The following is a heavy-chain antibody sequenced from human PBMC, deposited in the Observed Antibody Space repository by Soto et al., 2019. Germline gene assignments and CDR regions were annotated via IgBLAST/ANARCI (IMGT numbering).Heavy chain of an antibody. CDR2: ISDDGTNK. V-gene: IGHV3-30-3*01. Sequence: QVPLEESGGGLVQPGMSLRLSCTGSGFTFSSYAIQWVRQAPGTGLEWVAAISDDGTNKHTADSVKGRFTISRDNSRNTVYLQVTSLRVEDTAVYYGVRRLTTTVTAMGYWGQGTPVTVA. CDR1: GFTFSSYA. D-gene: IGHD4-17*01. J-gene: IGHJ4*02. CDR3: VRRLTTTVTAMGY.